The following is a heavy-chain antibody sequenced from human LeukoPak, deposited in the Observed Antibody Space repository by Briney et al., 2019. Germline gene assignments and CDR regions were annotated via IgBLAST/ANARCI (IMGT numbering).Heavy chain of an antibody. CDR1: GFTFSSYA. D-gene: IGHD3-10*01. J-gene: IGHJ4*02. Sequence: GGSLRLSCAASGFTFSSYAMSWVRQAPGKGLEWVSGISWNSGSIGYADSVKGRFTISRDNAKNSLYLQMNSLRAEDTAVYYCASHYYGSGKFENWGQGTLVTVSS. V-gene: IGHV3-23*01. CDR2: ISWNSGSI. CDR3: ASHYYGSGKFEN.